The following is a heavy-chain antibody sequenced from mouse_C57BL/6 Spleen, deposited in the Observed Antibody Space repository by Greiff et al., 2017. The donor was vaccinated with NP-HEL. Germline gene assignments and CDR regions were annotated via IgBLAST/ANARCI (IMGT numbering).Heavy chain of an antibody. CDR2: INPNNGGT. D-gene: IGHD1-1*01. V-gene: IGHV1-26*01. Sequence: EVQLQQSGPELVKPGASVKISCKASGYTFTDYYMNWVKQSHGKSLEWIGDINPNNGGTSYNQKFKGKATLTVDKSSSTAYMELRSLTSEDSAVYYCARIGYYYGSSRYYFDYWGQGTTLTVSS. CDR1: GYTFTDYY. CDR3: ARIGYYYGSSRYYFDY. J-gene: IGHJ2*01.